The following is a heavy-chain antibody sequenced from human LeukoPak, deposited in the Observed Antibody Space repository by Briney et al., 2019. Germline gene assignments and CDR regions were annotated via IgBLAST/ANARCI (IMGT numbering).Heavy chain of an antibody. V-gene: IGHV4-34*01. J-gene: IGHJ6*02. CDR3: AMGYCSSTSYYGYYYYGMDV. CDR1: GGSFSGYY. CDR2: INHSGST. D-gene: IGHD2-2*01. Sequence: PSETLSLTCAVYGGSFSGYYWSWIRQPPGKGLEWIGEINHSGSTNYNPSLKSRVTISVDTSKNQFSLKLSSVTAADTAVYYCAMGYCSSTSYYGYYYYGMDVWGQGTTVTVSS.